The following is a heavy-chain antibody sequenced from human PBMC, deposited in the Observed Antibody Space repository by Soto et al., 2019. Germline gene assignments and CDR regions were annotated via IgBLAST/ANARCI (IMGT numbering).Heavy chain of an antibody. J-gene: IGHJ4*02. V-gene: IGHV3-7*01. CDR2: IKHDGSEK. CDR3: ARDANWSFGTR. CDR1: GFTFSYYW. Sequence: GGSLRLSCAASGFTFSYYWMSWVRQAPGKGLEWVANIKHDGSEKYYVDSVKGRFTISRDNAKNSLYLQMKSLRAEDTAVYYCARDANWSFGTRWGQGTLVTVSS. D-gene: IGHD1-1*01.